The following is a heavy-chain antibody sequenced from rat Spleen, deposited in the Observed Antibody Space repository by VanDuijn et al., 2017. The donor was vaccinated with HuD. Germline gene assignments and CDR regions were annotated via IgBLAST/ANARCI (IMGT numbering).Heavy chain of an antibody. CDR2: ISYEGSGT. D-gene: IGHD1-11*01. V-gene: IGHV5-22*01. CDR3: ARHYGGYSEYVMDA. J-gene: IGHJ4*01. Sequence: EVHLVESGGGLVQPGRSMKLSCAASGFTFSDYYMAWVRQAPKKGLEWVASISYEGSGTYYGDSVKGRFTISRDNAKSTLYLQMNSLRSEDTATYYCARHYGGYSEYVMDAWGQGASVTVSS. CDR1: GFTFSDYY.